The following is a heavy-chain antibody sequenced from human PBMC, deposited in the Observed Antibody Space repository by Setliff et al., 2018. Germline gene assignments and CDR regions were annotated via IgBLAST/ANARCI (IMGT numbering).Heavy chain of an antibody. Sequence: PSETLSLTCTVSRASVTPYYWNWIRQPAGKGLEWIGRTSTGGGSNYNPSLKSRVIMSVDPSRNQFSLRLNSVTAADTAIYYCARGGVLGPNTRWFDPWGQGILVTVSS. J-gene: IGHJ5*02. V-gene: IGHV4-4*07. CDR2: TSTGGGS. CDR1: RASVTPYY. CDR3: ARGGVLGPNTRWFDP. D-gene: IGHD1-26*01.